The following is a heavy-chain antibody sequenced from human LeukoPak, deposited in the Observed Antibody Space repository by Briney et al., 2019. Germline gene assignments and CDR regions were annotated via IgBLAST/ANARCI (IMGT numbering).Heavy chain of an antibody. D-gene: IGHD2-2*01. V-gene: IGHV1-69*05. J-gene: IGHJ6*03. Sequence: ASVKVSSKASGGTFISYAISWVRQAPGQGLEWMGGIIPIFGTANYAQKFQGRVTITTDESTSTAYMELSSLRSEDTAVYYCARGYCSSTSCYSGRRYYYYMDVWGKGTTVTVSS. CDR2: IIPIFGTA. CDR3: ARGYCSSTSCYSGRRYYYYMDV. CDR1: GGTFISYA.